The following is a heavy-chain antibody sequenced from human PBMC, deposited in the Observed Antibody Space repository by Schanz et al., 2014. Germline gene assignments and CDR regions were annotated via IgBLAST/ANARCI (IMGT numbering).Heavy chain of an antibody. CDR2: ISVYNHNK. V-gene: IGHV1-3*01. CDR3: AKAEYDILTDSYSRLDP. CDR1: EYSFTSYS. J-gene: IGHJ5*02. Sequence: QVHLVQSGAEVKRPGASVKVSCKASEYSFTSYSMHWVRQAPGQRLEWMGWISVYNHNKEYDQNLQGRVTMTTDTSTSTVYMELRSLRSDDTAVYYCAKAEYDILTDSYSRLDPWGQGTLVTVSS. D-gene: IGHD3-9*01.